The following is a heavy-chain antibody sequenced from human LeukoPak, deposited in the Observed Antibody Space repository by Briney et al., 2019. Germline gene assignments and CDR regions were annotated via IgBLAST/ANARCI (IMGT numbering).Heavy chain of an antibody. CDR2: ITGSTSYI. CDR1: GFTFSGYA. Sequence: GGSLRLSCAASGFTFSGYAMNWVRQAPGKGLEWVSSITGSTSYIYYADSLKGRFTISRDNAKNSLYLQMNSLRAEDTAVYYCARDSRVAAAGTLGTFDYWGQGTLVTVSS. CDR3: ARDSRVAAAGTLGTFDY. J-gene: IGHJ4*02. V-gene: IGHV3-21*01. D-gene: IGHD6-13*01.